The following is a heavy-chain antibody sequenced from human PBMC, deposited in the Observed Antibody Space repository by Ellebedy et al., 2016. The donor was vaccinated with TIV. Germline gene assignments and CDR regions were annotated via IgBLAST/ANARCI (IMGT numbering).Heavy chain of an antibody. CDR2: ISYDGSKR. J-gene: IGHJ4*02. V-gene: IGHV3-30*03. CDR3: ARGGGMTGTTVAFGY. Sequence: PGGSLRLSCAASGFTFSSYDMHWVRQAPGKGLEWVAVISYDGSKRYYADSVKGRFTISRDDSKNTLYLQVNSLRAEDAAVYYCARGGGMTGTTVAFGYWGQGTLVTVSS. D-gene: IGHD1-7*01. CDR1: GFTFSSYD.